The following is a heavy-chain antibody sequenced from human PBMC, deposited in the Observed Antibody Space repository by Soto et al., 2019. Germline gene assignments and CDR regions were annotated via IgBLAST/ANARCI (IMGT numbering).Heavy chain of an antibody. D-gene: IGHD3-10*01. CDR2: IYYSGST. V-gene: IGHV4-59*08. CDR3: ARLTYYGSGSYINWFDP. CDR1: GGSISRYY. J-gene: IGHJ5*02. Sequence: PSETLSLTCTVSGGSISRYYWSWIRQPPGKGLEWIGYIYYSGSTNYNPSLKSRVTMSVDTSENQFSLKLRSVTAADTAVYYCARLTYYGSGSYINWFDPWGQGILVTVSS.